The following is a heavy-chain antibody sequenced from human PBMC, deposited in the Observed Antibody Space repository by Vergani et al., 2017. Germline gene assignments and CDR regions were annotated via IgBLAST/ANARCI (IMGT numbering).Heavy chain of an antibody. CDR3: AKDRTMDFWYWGMDV. CDR1: GFTFSSYW. D-gene: IGHD3-3*01. Sequence: EVQLVESGGGLVQPGGSLRLSCAASGFTFSSYWMHWVRQAPGKGLEWVSGISWNSGSIGYADSVKGRFTISRDNAKNSLYLQMNSLRAEDTALYYCAKDRTMDFWYWGMDVWGQGTTVTVSS. CDR2: ISWNSGSI. J-gene: IGHJ6*02. V-gene: IGHV3-9*01.